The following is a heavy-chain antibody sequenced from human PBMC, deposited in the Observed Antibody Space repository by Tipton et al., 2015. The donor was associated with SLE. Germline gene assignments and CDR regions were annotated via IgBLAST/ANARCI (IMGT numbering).Heavy chain of an antibody. CDR2: ISSSGSYI. V-gene: IGHV3-21*01. D-gene: IGHD3-10*01. CDR1: GGSFSGYS. J-gene: IGHJ6*03. Sequence: GLVKPSETLSLTCAVYGGSFSGYSWSWIRQTPGKGLEWVSSISSSGSYIYYADSVKGRFTISRDNAKNSLYPQMNSLRAEDTAVYYCARGTGSRHYYNMDVWGKGTTVTVSS. CDR3: ARGTGSRHYYNMDV.